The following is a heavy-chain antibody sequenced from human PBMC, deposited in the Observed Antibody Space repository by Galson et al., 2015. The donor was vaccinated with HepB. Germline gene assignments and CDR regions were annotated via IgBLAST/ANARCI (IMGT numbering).Heavy chain of an antibody. J-gene: IGHJ3*02. Sequence: CAISGDSVSSQSAAWKWIRQSPSRGLEWLGRTYYRSKWYNDYAVSGKSRITINPDTSKNQFSLQLSSVTAADTAVYYCAAKKVQVTIDAFDIWGQGTMVTVSS. CDR3: AAKKVQVTIDAFDI. V-gene: IGHV6-1*01. D-gene: IGHD2-21*02. CDR1: GDSVSSQSAA. CDR2: TYYRSKWYN.